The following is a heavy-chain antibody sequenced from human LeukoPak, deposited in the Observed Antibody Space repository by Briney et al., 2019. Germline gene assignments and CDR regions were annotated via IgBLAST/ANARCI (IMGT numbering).Heavy chain of an antibody. CDR3: AKDSLGYCSGGSCYEYFQH. CDR1: GFTFITYG. CDR2: TQYDGSNQ. J-gene: IGHJ1*01. Sequence: GGSLRLSCAASGFTFITYGMHWVRQAPGQGLEWVAFTQYDGSNQYYADSVKGRFTISRDNSKSTLFLQMNSLRPEDTAVYYCAKDSLGYCSGGSCYEYFQHWGQGTLVTVSS. V-gene: IGHV3-30*02. D-gene: IGHD2-15*01.